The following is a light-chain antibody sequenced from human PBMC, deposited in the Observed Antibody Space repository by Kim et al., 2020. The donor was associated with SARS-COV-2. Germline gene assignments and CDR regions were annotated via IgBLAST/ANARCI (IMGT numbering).Light chain of an antibody. CDR2: AAS. V-gene: IGKV1-39*01. Sequence: SASVGDRVTITCRASQNINTFLNWYQQKPGKAPNLLIYAASTFQSGVPSRFSGSGSGTDFTFTISSLQREDFATYYCQQSYNAPYTFGQGTKLEI. CDR3: QQSYNAPYT. J-gene: IGKJ2*01. CDR1: QNINTF.